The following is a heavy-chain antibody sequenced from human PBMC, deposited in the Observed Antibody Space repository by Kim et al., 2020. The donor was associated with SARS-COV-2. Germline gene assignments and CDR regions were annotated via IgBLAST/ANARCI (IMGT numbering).Heavy chain of an antibody. D-gene: IGHD6-13*01. Sequence: GGSLRLSCAASGFIISSYSMNWVRQAPGKGLEWVSYISSSSSYIYYADSVKGRFTISRDNAKNSLYLQMNSLRAEDTAVYYCARVGSWYADYWGQGTLGT. J-gene: IGHJ4*02. CDR3: ARVGSWYADY. V-gene: IGHV3-21*01. CDR2: ISSSSSYI. CDR1: GFIISSYS.